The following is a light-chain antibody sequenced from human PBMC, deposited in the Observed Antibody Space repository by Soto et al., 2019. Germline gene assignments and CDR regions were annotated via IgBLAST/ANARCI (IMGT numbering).Light chain of an antibody. V-gene: IGKV3-20*01. J-gene: IGKJ4*01. Sequence: EIVLTQSPGTLSSSPGERVTLSCRASQNVDSLSLAWYQQKPGQAPGLLIYGASSRATGIPDRFSGSGAGTDFTRTVSRLKLEDFAVYYCHQRGLSPVFGGGTRVEIK. CDR2: GAS. CDR1: QNVDSLS. CDR3: HQRGLSPV.